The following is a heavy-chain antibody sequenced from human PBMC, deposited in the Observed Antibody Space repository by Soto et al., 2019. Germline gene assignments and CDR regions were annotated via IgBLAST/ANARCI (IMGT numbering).Heavy chain of an antibody. CDR2: ISYDGSNK. J-gene: IGHJ4*02. Sequence: GGSLRLSCAASGFTFSSYGMHWVRQAPGKGLEWVAVISYDGSNKYYADSVKGRFTISRDNSKNTLYLQMNSLRAEDTAVYYCAKRGPPAYFDYWGQGTLVTVSS. CDR3: AKRGPPAYFDY. CDR1: GFTFSSYG. D-gene: IGHD3-16*01. V-gene: IGHV3-30*18.